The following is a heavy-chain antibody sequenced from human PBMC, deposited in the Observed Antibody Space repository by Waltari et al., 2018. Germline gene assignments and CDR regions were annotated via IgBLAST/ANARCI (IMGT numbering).Heavy chain of an antibody. CDR2: IIPIFGTA. J-gene: IGHJ5*02. V-gene: IGHV1-69*01. D-gene: IGHD2-21*01. CDR1: GGSFSGYY. Sequence: QVQLQQWGAGLLKPSETLSLTCAVYGGSFSGYYWSWIRQPPGKGLEWMGGIIPIFGTANYAQKFQGRVTITADESTSTAYMELSSLRSEDTAVYYCARDRVWWFDPWGQGTLVTVSS. CDR3: ARDRVWWFDP.